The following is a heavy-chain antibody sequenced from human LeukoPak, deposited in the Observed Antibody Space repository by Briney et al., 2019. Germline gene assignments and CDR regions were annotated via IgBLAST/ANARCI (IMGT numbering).Heavy chain of an antibody. J-gene: IGHJ4*02. CDR3: ARAGELLRVFEY. CDR2: IIPILGIA. D-gene: IGHD1-26*01. Sequence: SVKVSCKASGGTFSSYAISWVRQAPGQGLEWMGRIIPILGIANYAQKFQGRVTITADKSTSTAYMELSSLRSEDTAVYYCARAGELLRVFEYWGQGTLVTVSS. V-gene: IGHV1-69*04. CDR1: GGTFSSYA.